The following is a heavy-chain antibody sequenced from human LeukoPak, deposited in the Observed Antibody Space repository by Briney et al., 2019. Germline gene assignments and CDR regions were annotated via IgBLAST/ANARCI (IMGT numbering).Heavy chain of an antibody. V-gene: IGHV4-31*03. CDR2: IYYSGST. CDR3: ARVPLTKLALFDY. CDR1: GGSISSGGYY. Sequence: SETLSLTCTVSGGSISSGGYYWSWIRQHPGKGLEWIRYIYYSGSTYYNPSLKSRVTISVDTSKNQFSLKLSSVTAADTAVYYCARVPLTKLALFDYWGQGTLVTVSS. J-gene: IGHJ4*02. D-gene: IGHD1-1*01.